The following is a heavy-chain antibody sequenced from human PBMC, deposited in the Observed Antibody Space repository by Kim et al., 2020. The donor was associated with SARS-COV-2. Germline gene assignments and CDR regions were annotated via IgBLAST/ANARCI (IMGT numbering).Heavy chain of an antibody. J-gene: IGHJ3*02. Sequence: GGSLRLSCAAPGFTFSSYGMHWVRQAPGKGLEWVAVISYDGSNKYYADSVKGRFTISRDNSKNTLYLQMNSLRAEDTAVYYCAKDRIGIVVVSDAFDIWG. CDR1: GFTFSSYG. CDR2: ISYDGSNK. D-gene: IGHD3-22*01. V-gene: IGHV3-30*18. CDR3: AKDRIGIVVVSDAFDI.